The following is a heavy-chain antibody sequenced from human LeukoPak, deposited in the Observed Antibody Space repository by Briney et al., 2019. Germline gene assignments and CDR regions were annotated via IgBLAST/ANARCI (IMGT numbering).Heavy chain of an antibody. CDR2: ISYDGSNK. D-gene: IGHD3-3*01. V-gene: IGHV3-30-3*01. J-gene: IGHJ3*02. Sequence: GGSLRLSCAASGFTFSSYAMHWVRQAPGKGLEWVAVISYDGSNKYYADSVKGRFTISRDNSKNTLYLQMNSLRAEDTAVYYCARALSTIFGVAHDAFDIWGQGTMVTVSS. CDR3: ARALSTIFGVAHDAFDI. CDR1: GFTFSSYA.